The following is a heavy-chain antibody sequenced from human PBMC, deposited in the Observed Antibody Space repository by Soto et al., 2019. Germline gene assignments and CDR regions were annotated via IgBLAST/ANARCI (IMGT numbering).Heavy chain of an antibody. CDR3: ARDRKVTAIPGGWFDP. CDR1: GYTFTSYA. V-gene: IGHV1-3*01. CDR2: INAGNGNT. J-gene: IGHJ5*02. Sequence: GASVKVSCKASGYTFTSYAMHWVRQAPGQRLEWMGWINAGNGNTKYSQKFQGRVTITRDTSASTAYMELSSLRSEDTAVYYCARDRKVTAIPGGWFDPWGQGTLVTVSS. D-gene: IGHD2-21*02.